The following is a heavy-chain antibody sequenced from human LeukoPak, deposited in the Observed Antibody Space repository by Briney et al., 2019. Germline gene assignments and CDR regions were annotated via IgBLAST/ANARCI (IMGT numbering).Heavy chain of an antibody. J-gene: IGHJ6*03. Sequence: RASETLSLTCAVYGGSFSGYYWSWIRQPPGKGLEWIGEINYGGSTNYNPSLKSRVTISVDTSKNQFSLKLSSVTAADTAVYYCAGGGGNYYMDVWDKGTTVSVSS. V-gene: IGHV4-34*01. CDR3: AGGGGNYYMDV. D-gene: IGHD4-23*01. CDR2: INYGGST. CDR1: GGSFSGYY.